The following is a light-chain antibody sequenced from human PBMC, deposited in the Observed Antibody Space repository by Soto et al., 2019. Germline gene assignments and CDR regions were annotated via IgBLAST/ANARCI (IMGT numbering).Light chain of an antibody. CDR2: GAF. J-gene: IGKJ1*01. Sequence: DIQMTQYPSSVAAAVGDRVTITCRASQGISTWLAWYQHKPGTAPKLLIFGAFSLQRGVPSRFAGSGSGTDFTLTIQRLQPEDVATYYCQQVTTFPRTFGQGTKVEIK. CDR1: QGISTW. V-gene: IGKV1-12*01. CDR3: QQVTTFPRT.